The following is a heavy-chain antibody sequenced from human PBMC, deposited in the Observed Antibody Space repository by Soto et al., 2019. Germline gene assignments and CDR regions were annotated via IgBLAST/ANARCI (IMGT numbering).Heavy chain of an antibody. D-gene: IGHD2-2*02. J-gene: IGHJ5*02. V-gene: IGHV4-34*01. CDR2: INHSGST. Sequence: QVQLQQWGAGLLKPSETLSLTCAVYGGSFSGYYWSWIRQPPGKGLEWIGEINHSGSTNYNPSLKSRVTISVDTSKNQFSLKLSSVTAADTAVYYCARVLRSRVGFCGASTSCYTGWFDPWGQGTLVTVSS. CDR1: GGSFSGYY. CDR3: ARVLRSRVGFCGASTSCYTGWFDP.